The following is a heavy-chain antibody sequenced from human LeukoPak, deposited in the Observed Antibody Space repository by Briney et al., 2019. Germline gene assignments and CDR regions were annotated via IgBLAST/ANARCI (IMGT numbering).Heavy chain of an antibody. Sequence: GGSLRLSCAASGFTFSSYDMHWVRQATGKGLEWVSAIDTAGDTYYPGSVKGRFTISRENAKNCLYLQMNSLRAGETAVYYCARGGIAAAGTVHWFDPWGQGTLVTVSS. V-gene: IGHV3-13*01. CDR2: IDTAGDT. CDR3: ARGGIAAAGTVHWFDP. J-gene: IGHJ5*02. CDR1: GFTFSSYD. D-gene: IGHD6-13*01.